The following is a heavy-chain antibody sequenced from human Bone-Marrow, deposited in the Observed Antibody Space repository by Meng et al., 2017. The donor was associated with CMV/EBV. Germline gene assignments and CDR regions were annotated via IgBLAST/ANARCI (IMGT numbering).Heavy chain of an antibody. CDR3: ARGEAAENY. CDR1: GFTFSSYA. V-gene: IGHV3-23*03. J-gene: IGHJ4*02. Sequence: GESLKISCASSGFTFSSYAMSWVRQAPGKGLEWVSVIYSGGSSTYYADSVKGRFTISRDNAKNSLYLQMNSLRAEDTAVYYCARGEAAENYWGQGTLVTVSS. D-gene: IGHD6-13*01. CDR2: IYSGGSST.